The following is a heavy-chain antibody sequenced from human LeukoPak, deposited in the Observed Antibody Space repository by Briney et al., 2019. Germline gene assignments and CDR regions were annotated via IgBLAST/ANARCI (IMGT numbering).Heavy chain of an antibody. D-gene: IGHD3-3*01. CDR1: GYTFTDYY. V-gene: IGHV1-2*02. J-gene: IGHJ4*02. CDR3: ARDSRDTRFDY. CDR2: INTNTGST. Sequence: GASVKVSCKASGYTFTDYYIHWVRQAPGQGLEWMGWINTNTGSTYSAQNFQGRVTMTRDTSISTAYMELSRLTSDDTAVYYCARDSRDTRFDYWGQGTLVTVSS.